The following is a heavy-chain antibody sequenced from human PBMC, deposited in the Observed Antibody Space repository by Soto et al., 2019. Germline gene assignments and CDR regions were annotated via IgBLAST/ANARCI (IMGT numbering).Heavy chain of an antibody. Sequence: GESLKISCQGSGYSFTKSWISWVRQVPGKGLEWMARIDPSDSYSNYSPSFRGHVTMSVDKSSSTVHLQWTSLEASDTATYYCARHEYPPVAGTCMPWGQGTLVTVSS. CDR3: ARHEYPPVAGTCMP. J-gene: IGHJ5*02. V-gene: IGHV5-10-1*01. D-gene: IGHD6-19*01. CDR1: GYSFTKSW. CDR2: IDPSDSYS.